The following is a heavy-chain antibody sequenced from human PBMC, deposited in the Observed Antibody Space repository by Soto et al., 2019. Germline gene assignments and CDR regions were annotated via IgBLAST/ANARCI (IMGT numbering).Heavy chain of an antibody. CDR2: IYHTGTT. CDR1: GGSISSIDYF. Sequence: TSETLSLTCSVSGGSISSIDYFWSWIRQPPGKGLEWIGFIYHTGTTYYNPSLRSRVTISIDTSKSQFSMKLNSVTAADTAVYYCARVMAAMQNWLDTWGQGTLVTVSS. CDR3: ARVMAAMQNWLDT. V-gene: IGHV4-30-4*01. D-gene: IGHD2-2*01. J-gene: IGHJ5*02.